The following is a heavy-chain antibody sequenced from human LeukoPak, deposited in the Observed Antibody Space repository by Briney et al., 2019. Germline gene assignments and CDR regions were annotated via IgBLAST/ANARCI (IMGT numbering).Heavy chain of an antibody. CDR3: ATASSGYHSAILQH. Sequence: GGFLRLSCAASGFTFSSYGMHWVRQAPGKGLEWVAFIRYDGSNKYYADSVKGRFTISRDNSKNTLYLQMNSLRAEDTAVYYCATASSGYHSAILQHWGQGTLVTVSS. CDR1: GFTFSSYG. J-gene: IGHJ1*01. CDR2: IRYDGSNK. D-gene: IGHD3-22*01. V-gene: IGHV3-30*02.